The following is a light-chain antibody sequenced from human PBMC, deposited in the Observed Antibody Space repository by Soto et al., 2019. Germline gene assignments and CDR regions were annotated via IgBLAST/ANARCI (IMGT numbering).Light chain of an antibody. CDR3: QQLNTYPRT. CDR1: QGIGTY. Sequence: TQLTQSPSSLSASVGDRVTITCRASQGIGTYLAWYQEKPGKAPKLLIYAASTLQSGVPSRFSGSGSGSDFTLTISSLQPEDFAAYFCQQLNTYPRTFGQGTRVDIK. V-gene: IGKV1-9*01. CDR2: AAS. J-gene: IGKJ1*01.